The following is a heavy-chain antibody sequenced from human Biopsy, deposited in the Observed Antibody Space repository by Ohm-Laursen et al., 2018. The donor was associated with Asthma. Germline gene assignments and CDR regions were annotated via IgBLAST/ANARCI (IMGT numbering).Heavy chain of an antibody. CDR3: ARDFGAGDSDGDDLTLTHYYGMDV. D-gene: IGHD4-17*01. Sequence: SLRLSCAASGFSLDDYAMYWVRQAPGKGMEWVSVISWNSGHIAYADSVKGRFTISRDTAKNSLYLQMNNLRVEGTAFYYCARDFGAGDSDGDDLTLTHYYGMDVWGQGTTVTVSS. CDR1: GFSLDDYA. V-gene: IGHV3-9*01. CDR2: ISWNSGHI. J-gene: IGHJ6*02.